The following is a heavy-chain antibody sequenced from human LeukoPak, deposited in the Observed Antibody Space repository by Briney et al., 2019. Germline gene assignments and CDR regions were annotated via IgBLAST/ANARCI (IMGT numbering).Heavy chain of an antibody. CDR1: GGSISSGSYY. J-gene: IGHJ5*02. V-gene: IGHV4-61*02. Sequence: SQTLSLTCTVSGGSISSGSYYWSWIRQPAGKGLEWIGLIYTSGSTNYNPSLKSRVTISVDTSKNQFSLKLSSVTAADTAVYYCARETDSSGYYYWFDPWGQGTLVTVSS. CDR3: ARETDSSGYYYWFDP. CDR2: IYTSGST. D-gene: IGHD3-22*01.